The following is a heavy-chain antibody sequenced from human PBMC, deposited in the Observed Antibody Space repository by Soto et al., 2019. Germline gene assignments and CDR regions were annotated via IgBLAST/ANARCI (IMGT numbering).Heavy chain of an antibody. CDR3: AKPPGSSGWYGSSYYYGMDV. Sequence: LRLSCAASGFTFSIYAMSWVRQAPGKGLEWVSAISGSGGSTYYADSVKGRFTISRDNSKNTLYLQMNSLRAEDTAVYYCAKPPGSSGWYGSSYYYGMDVWGQGTTVTVSX. D-gene: IGHD6-19*01. J-gene: IGHJ6*02. V-gene: IGHV3-23*01. CDR1: GFTFSIYA. CDR2: ISGSGGST.